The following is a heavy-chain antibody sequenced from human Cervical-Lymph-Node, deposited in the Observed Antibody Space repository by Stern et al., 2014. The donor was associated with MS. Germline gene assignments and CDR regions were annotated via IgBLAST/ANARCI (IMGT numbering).Heavy chain of an antibody. D-gene: IGHD3-10*01. J-gene: IGHJ3*01. CDR3: ARRGYCDGFDL. V-gene: IGHV5-51*03. CDR1: GYSFANYW. Sequence: EMQLVESGAEVKKPGESLKISCKGSGYSFANYWMGWVRQMPGKGLEWMGILYPGDSDTRYSRSLQGQVTISVDKSISTAFLQWSSLKASDTAMYYCARRGYCDGFDLWGQGTMVTVSS. CDR2: LYPGDSDT.